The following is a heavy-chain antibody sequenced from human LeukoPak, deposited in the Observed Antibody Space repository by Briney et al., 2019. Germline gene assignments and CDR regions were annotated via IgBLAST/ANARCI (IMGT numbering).Heavy chain of an antibody. Sequence: SVKVSCKASGGTFSSYAISWVRQAPGQGLEWMGGIIPIFGTANYAQKFQGRVTITTDESTSTAYMELSSLRSEDTAVYYCASTPDGWVGVGYFDYWGQGTLVTVSS. J-gene: IGHJ4*02. CDR1: GGTFSSYA. CDR2: IIPIFGTA. CDR3: ASTPDGWVGVGYFDY. D-gene: IGHD3-3*01. V-gene: IGHV1-69*05.